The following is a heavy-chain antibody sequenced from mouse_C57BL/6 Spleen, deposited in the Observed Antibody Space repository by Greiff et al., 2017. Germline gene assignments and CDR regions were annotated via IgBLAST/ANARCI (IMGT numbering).Heavy chain of an antibody. Sequence: EVQLQESGGDLVKPGGSLKLSCAASGFTFSSYGMSWVRQTPDKRLEWVASISSGGSNTYYPDSVKGRFTISRDTAKNTLYLQMSSLKSEDTAMYDCARHADSNYLAYWGQGTLVTVSA. CDR2: ISSGGSNT. V-gene: IGHV5-6*01. CDR1: GFTFSSYG. D-gene: IGHD2-5*01. CDR3: ARHADSNYLAY. J-gene: IGHJ3*01.